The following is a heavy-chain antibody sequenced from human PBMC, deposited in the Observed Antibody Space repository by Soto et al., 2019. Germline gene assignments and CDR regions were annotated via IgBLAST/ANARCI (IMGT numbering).Heavy chain of an antibody. V-gene: IGHV3-30*04. J-gene: IGHJ4*02. CDR2: ISYGGST. CDR3: AKSRQGYVYYDFDY. D-gene: IGHD3-16*01. Sequence: PGGSLRLSCAASGFTFSSYAMHWVRQAPGKGLEWVAVISYGGSTYYADSVKGRFTVSRDNSKNTLYLQMNSLRAEDTAVYYCAKSRQGYVYYDFDYWGLGTLVTVSS. CDR1: GFTFSSYA.